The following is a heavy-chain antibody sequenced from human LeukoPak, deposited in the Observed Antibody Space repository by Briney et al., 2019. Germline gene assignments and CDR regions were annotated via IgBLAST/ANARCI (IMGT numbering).Heavy chain of an antibody. CDR1: GFTFSSYA. D-gene: IGHD2-15*01. Sequence: PGGSLRLSCAASGFTFSSYAMSWVRQAPGKGLEWVSAISGSGGSTYYADSVKGRFTISRDNSKNTLYLQMYSLRAEDTAVYYCAKDQGEGYCSGGSCYSLSYYYGMDVWGQGTTVTVSS. CDR2: ISGSGGST. J-gene: IGHJ6*02. V-gene: IGHV3-23*01. CDR3: AKDQGEGYCSGGSCYSLSYYYGMDV.